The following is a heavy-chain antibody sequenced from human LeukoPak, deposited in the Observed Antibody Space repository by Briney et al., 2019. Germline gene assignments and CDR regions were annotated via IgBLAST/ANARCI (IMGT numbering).Heavy chain of an antibody. D-gene: IGHD6-19*01. CDR1: GSTFSDYG. CDR3: ATARGSGWYSDY. CDR2: IWYDGSNR. Sequence: PGGSLRLSCAASGSTFSDYGMHWVRQSPGKGLEWLTLIWYDGSNRYYADSVKGRFTISKDNSKTTLYLQMNSLRAEDTAVYYCATARGSGWYSDYWGQGTLVTVSS. V-gene: IGHV3-33*01. J-gene: IGHJ4*02.